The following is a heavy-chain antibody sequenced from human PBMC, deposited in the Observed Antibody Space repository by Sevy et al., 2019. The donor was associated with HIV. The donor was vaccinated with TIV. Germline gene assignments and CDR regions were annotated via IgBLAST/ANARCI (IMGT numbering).Heavy chain of an antibody. J-gene: IGHJ5*01. CDR2: ISSSSGTI. Sequence: GGSLRLSCAASGFTFSAYSMNWVRQARGKGLEWISYISSSSGTIYYADSVKGQFTISRDNAKSSLYLQMNGLRAEDTAVYYCARAGGDCYSKNECWFVSWGQGTLVTVSS. V-gene: IGHV3-48*01. CDR1: GFTFSAYS. CDR3: ARAGGDCYSKNECWFVS. D-gene: IGHD2-21*01.